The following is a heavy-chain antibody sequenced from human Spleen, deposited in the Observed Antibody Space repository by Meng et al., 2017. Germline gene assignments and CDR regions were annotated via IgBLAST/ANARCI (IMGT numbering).Heavy chain of an antibody. Sequence: QVQLPESGRGRVKPLETLSLTCAVSGGSFSGYYWSWIRQPPGKGLEWIGEINHSGNTNYNPSLKSRVTISVDTSKNQFSLKLSSVTAADTAVYYCARGGGDSWYIDYWGQGTLVTVSS. CDR2: INHSGNT. V-gene: IGHV4-34*01. CDR1: GGSFSGYY. D-gene: IGHD6-13*01. J-gene: IGHJ4*02. CDR3: ARGGGDSWYIDY.